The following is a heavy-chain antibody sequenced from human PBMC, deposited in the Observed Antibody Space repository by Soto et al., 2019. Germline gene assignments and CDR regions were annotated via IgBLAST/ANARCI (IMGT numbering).Heavy chain of an antibody. V-gene: IGHV4-59*01. CDR2: IYYSGST. J-gene: IGHJ5*02. CDR1: GGSISSYY. CDR3: ARFQGSSWYEEWFDP. D-gene: IGHD6-13*01. Sequence: SETLSLTCTVSGGSISSYYWSWIRQPPGKGLEWIGYIYYSGSTNYNPSLKSRVTISVDTSKNQFSLKLSSVTAADTAVYYCARFQGSSWYEEWFDPWGQGTLVTVSS.